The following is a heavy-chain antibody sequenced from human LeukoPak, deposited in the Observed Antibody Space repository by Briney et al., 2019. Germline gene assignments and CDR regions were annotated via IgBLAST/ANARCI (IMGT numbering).Heavy chain of an antibody. CDR3: ARDPNYDFWSGYYKYFQH. V-gene: IGHV1-18*01. CDR1: GYTFTSYG. CDR2: ISAYNGNT. D-gene: IGHD3-3*01. Sequence: ASVKVSCKASGYTFTSYGISWVRQAPGQGLEWMGWISAYNGNTNYAQKLQGRVTMTTDTSTSTAYMELRSLRSDDTAVYYCARDPNYDFWSGYYKYFQHWGQGTLVTVSS. J-gene: IGHJ1*01.